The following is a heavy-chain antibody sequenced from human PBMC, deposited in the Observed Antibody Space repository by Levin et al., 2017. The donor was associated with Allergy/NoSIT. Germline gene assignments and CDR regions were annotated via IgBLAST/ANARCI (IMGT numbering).Heavy chain of an antibody. V-gene: IGHV4-31*03. J-gene: IGHJ6*02. CDR3: ARVRVPAATNYYYYGMDV. D-gene: IGHD2-2*01. CDR1: GGSISSGGYY. Sequence: TLSLTCTVSGGSISSGGYYWSWIRQHPGKGLEWIGYIYYSGSTYYNPSLKSRVTISVDTSKNQFSLKLSSVTAADTAVYYCARVRVPAATNYYYYGMDVWGQGTTVTVSS. CDR2: IYYSGST.